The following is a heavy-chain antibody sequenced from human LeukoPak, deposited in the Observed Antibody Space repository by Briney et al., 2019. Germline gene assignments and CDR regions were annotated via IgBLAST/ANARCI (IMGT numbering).Heavy chain of an antibody. CDR3: AREGLYYDILTGYYGSGYFDL. D-gene: IGHD3-9*01. J-gene: IGHJ2*01. CDR1: GGSISCYY. CDR2: IYYSGST. Sequence: SETLSLTCTVAGGSISCYYWSWIRQPPGEGVERIGYIYYSGSTNYIPSLKSRVTISVDTSKNQFSLKLSSVTAADTAVYYCAREGLYYDILTGYYGSGYFDLWGRGTLVTVSS. V-gene: IGHV4-59*01.